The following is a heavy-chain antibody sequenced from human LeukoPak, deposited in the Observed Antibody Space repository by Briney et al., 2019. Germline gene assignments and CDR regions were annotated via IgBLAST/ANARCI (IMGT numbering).Heavy chain of an antibody. V-gene: IGHV4-39*01. CDR3: ARRNSGSLSSLFDH. CDR2: INYSGGT. Sequence: ASETLSLTCSVSGVSISSTTLYWGWIRQPPGKGLEWIGSINYSGGTSYNPSLKSRLTISRDTTKNQFSLKLSSVTAADTAVYYCARRNSGSLSSLFDHWGLGTLVIVSS. D-gene: IGHD1-26*01. J-gene: IGHJ4*02. CDR1: GVSISSTTLY.